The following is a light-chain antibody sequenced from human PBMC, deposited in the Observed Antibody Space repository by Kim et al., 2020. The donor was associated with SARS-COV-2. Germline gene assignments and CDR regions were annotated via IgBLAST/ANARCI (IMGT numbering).Light chain of an antibody. Sequence: SSELTQDPAVSVALGQTVRITCQGDSLRNYYASWYQQKPRQAPVVVIYGRNDRPSGIPDRFSCSNSGNTASLTITGAQAEDEADYYCNSRDSSGNHLVFG. CDR1: SLRNYY. CDR3: NSRDSSGNHLV. J-gene: IGLJ3*02. V-gene: IGLV3-19*01. CDR2: GRN.